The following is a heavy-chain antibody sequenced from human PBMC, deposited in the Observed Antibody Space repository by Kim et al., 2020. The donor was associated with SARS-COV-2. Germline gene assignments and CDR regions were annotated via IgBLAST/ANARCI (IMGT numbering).Heavy chain of an antibody. V-gene: IGHV3-73*01. CDR2: IRSKANSYAT. CDR1: GFTFSGST. D-gene: IGHD6-19*01. Sequence: GGSLRLSCAASGFTFSGSTMHWVRQASGKGLEWVGRIRSKANSYATASAASVKNRFTISRDDSNTTAYLQMNSLKTEDTAVYYCTRVNPIAGGWYDALD. CDR3: TRVNPIAGGWYDALD. J-gene: IGHJ3*02.